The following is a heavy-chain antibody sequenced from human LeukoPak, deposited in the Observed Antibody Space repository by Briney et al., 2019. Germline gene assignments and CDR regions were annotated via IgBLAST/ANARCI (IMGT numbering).Heavy chain of an antibody. D-gene: IGHD3-22*01. Sequence: SETLSLTCTVSDGSINSRSYYWGWIRQPPGKGLEWIGSIYCSGSTYYNPSLKSLVTISIDPSNTQYSLKLSSVTAADTAVYYCARGAYDSSTYYYYAYYFDYWGQGTLVTVSS. CDR2: IYCSGST. J-gene: IGHJ4*02. CDR3: ARGAYDSSTYYYYAYYFDY. CDR1: DGSINSRSYY. V-gene: IGHV4-39*01.